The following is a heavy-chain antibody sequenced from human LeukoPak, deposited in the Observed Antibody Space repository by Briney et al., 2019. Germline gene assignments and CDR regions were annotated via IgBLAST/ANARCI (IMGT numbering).Heavy chain of an antibody. J-gene: IGHJ4*02. CDR2: IIPIFGTA. Sequence: SVKVSCKASGGTFSSYAISWVRQAPGQGLEWMGGIIPIFGTANYAQKFQGRVTITADESTSTAYMELSSLRSEDTAVYYCARDYQGKTYGDYVGGFDYWGQGTLVTVSS. V-gene: IGHV1-69*13. CDR3: ARDYQGKTYGDYVGGFDY. D-gene: IGHD4-17*01. CDR1: GGTFSSYA.